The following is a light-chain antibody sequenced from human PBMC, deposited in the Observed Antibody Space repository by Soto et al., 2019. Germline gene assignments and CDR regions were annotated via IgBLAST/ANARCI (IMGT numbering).Light chain of an antibody. CDR3: QQYNSYSLVT. Sequence: DIQMTQSPSTLSASVGDRVTITCRASQSISSWLAWYQQKPGKAPKLLIYDASSLESGVPSRFSGSGSGTEFTLTISSLQPDDSATYYCQQYNSYSLVTFGQGTKLEIK. V-gene: IGKV1-5*01. CDR2: DAS. J-gene: IGKJ2*01. CDR1: QSISSW.